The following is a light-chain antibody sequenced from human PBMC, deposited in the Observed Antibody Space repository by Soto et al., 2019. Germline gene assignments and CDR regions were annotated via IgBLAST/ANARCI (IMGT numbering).Light chain of an antibody. Sequence: DTVMTQSPVTLSLSPGERVTLSCRASQDVISNLAWYQQKRGQAPRVLIYGASTRATGVPDRFSGSGSGTAFTLTSTRLQSEYAADYYCQHYNYWPRTFGQGTNVEIK. CDR2: GAS. V-gene: IGKV3-15*01. J-gene: IGKJ1*01. CDR1: QDVISN. CDR3: QHYNYWPRT.